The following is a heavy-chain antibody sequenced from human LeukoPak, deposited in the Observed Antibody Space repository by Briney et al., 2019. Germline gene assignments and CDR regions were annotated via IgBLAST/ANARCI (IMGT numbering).Heavy chain of an antibody. V-gene: IGHV1-2*02. CDR2: INPNSGGT. J-gene: IGHJ6*03. Sequence: ASVKVSCKASGYTFTSYYMHWVRQAPGQGLEWMGWINPNSGGTNYAQKFQGRVTMTRDTSISTAYMELSRLRSDDTAVYYCARDFRDIVVVPAALYYYYMDVWGKGTTVTVSS. CDR3: ARDFRDIVVVPAALYYYYMDV. D-gene: IGHD2-2*01. CDR1: GYTFTSYY.